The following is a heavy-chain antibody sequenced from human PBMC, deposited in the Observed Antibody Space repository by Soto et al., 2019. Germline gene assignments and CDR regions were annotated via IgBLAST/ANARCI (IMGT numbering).Heavy chain of an antibody. CDR2: INPSGGYT. Sequence: ASVKVSCKASGYTFTSYYMNWVRQAPGQGLEWLGIINPSGGYTTYAQRFLGRVTMTSDTSTSTVHMELGSLTSEDTAVYYCARDRGKDYDFWSGYPYGMDVSGQGTTVTVSS. V-gene: IGHV1-46*01. CDR1: GYTFTSYY. J-gene: IGHJ6*02. D-gene: IGHD3-3*01. CDR3: ARDRGKDYDFWSGYPYGMDV.